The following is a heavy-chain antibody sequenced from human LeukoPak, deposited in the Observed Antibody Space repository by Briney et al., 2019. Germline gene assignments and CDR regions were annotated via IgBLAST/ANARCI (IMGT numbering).Heavy chain of an antibody. Sequence: SVKVSCKASGGTFSSYAISWVRQAPGQGLEWMGRIIPILGIANYAQKFQGRVTITADKSTSTAYMELSSLRSEDTAVYYCARDAGITMSMDVWGQGTTVTVSS. D-gene: IGHD3-22*01. CDR1: GGTFSSYA. V-gene: IGHV1-69*04. J-gene: IGHJ6*02. CDR3: ARDAGITMSMDV. CDR2: IIPILGIA.